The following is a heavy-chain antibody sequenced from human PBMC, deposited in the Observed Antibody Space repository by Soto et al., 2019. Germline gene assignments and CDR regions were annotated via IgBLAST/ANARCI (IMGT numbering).Heavy chain of an antibody. Sequence: GASVKVSCKASGGTFSSYAISWVRQAPGQGLEWMGGIIPIFGTANYAQKFQGRVTITADKSTSTAYMELSSLRSEDTAMYYCARDDRDSSGWWGSSYYYYGMDVRGQGTTVTVSS. J-gene: IGHJ6*02. CDR1: GGTFSSYA. D-gene: IGHD6-19*01. V-gene: IGHV1-69*06. CDR2: IIPIFGTA. CDR3: ARDDRDSSGWWGSSYYYYGMDV.